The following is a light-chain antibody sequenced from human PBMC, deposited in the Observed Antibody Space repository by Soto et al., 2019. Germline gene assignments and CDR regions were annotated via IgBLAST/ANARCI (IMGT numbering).Light chain of an antibody. CDR2: LECSGNY. V-gene: IGLV4-60*02. Sequence: QSVLTQSSSASASLGSSVKLTCALSSGHSNYFIAWHQQQPGKAPRYLMKLECSGNYNKGNGVPDRFSGSSSGADRYLTISNLQFEDEADYYCETWDTNTWVFGGGTKLTVL. CDR1: SGHSNYF. J-gene: IGLJ3*02. CDR3: ETWDTNTWV.